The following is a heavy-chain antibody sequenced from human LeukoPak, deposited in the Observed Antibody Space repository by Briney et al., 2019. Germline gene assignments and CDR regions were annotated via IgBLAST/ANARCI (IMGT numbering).Heavy chain of an antibody. D-gene: IGHD2-8*01. V-gene: IGHV3-23*01. CDR1: GFAFSSYA. J-gene: IGHJ4*02. CDR3: AKDKRGGPYGVDY. CDR2: ISGGGGST. Sequence: GGSLRLSCAASGFAFSSYAMSWVRQTPGKGLEWVSAISGGGGSTYYADPVKGRFTISRDNSKDTLYLQMNSLRAEDTAVYYCAKDKRGGPYGVDYWGQGTLVTVSS.